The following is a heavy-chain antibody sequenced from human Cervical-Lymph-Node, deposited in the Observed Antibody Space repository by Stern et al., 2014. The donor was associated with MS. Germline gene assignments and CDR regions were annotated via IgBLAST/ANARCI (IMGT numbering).Heavy chain of an antibody. V-gene: IGHV1-18*01. J-gene: IGHJ5*02. D-gene: IGHD3-10*01. Sequence: VHLVESGAEVKKPGASVKVSCKASGYTFSSYGISWVRQAPGQGLEWMGWISAISAYSANTNIAQKFQDRVTMTIDTSTSTVYMELRSLRSDDTALYFCARDDGSKMVRETWGQGTLVTVSS. CDR1: GYTFSSYG. CDR2: ISAISAYSANT. CDR3: ARDDGSKMVRET.